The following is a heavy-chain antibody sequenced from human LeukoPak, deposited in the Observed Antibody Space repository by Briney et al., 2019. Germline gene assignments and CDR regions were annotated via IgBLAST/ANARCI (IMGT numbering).Heavy chain of an antibody. J-gene: IGHJ4*02. Sequence: GASVKVSCKASGYTLTGFYIHWVRQVPGQGLEWMGWINPRSGATNYAQTFQGRVTMTRDTSISTAYMELSRLRSDDTAVYYCARMLAAAGDYWGQGTLVTVSS. CDR3: ARMLAAAGDY. CDR1: GYTLTGFY. D-gene: IGHD6-13*01. CDR2: INPRSGAT. V-gene: IGHV1-2*02.